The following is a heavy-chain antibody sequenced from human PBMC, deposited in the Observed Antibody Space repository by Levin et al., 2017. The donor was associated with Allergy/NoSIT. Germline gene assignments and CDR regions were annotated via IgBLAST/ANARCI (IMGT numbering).Heavy chain of an antibody. CDR3: SRGIYCTNGVWYKIHYYAMDV. CDR1: GFIFTSYG. J-gene: IGHJ6*02. V-gene: IGHV3-23*01. CDR2: ITATGGNT. D-gene: IGHD2-8*01. Sequence: GGSLRLSCAASGFIFTSYGMSWVRQAPGKGPEWVSSITATGGNTYYADSVKGRFTISRDNSKDTLDLQMNNLRAEDTAVYYCSRGIYCTNGVWYKIHYYAMDVWGQGTTVTVSS.